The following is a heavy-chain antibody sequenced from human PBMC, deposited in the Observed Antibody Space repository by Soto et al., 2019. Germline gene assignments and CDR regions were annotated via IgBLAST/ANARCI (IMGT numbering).Heavy chain of an antibody. CDR2: INHSGST. Sequence: QVQLQQWGAGLLKPSETLSLTCAVYGGSFSGYYWSWIRQPPGKGLEWIGEINHSGSTNYNPSLKSRVTISVDTSKNQFSLKLSSVTAADTAVYYCARDREYQLLSGPSDYWFDPWGQGTLVTVSS. CDR3: ARDREYQLLSGPSDYWFDP. J-gene: IGHJ5*02. CDR1: GGSFSGYY. D-gene: IGHD2-2*01. V-gene: IGHV4-34*01.